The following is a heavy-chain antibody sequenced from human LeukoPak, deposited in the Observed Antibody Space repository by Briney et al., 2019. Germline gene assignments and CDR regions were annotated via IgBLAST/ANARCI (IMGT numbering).Heavy chain of an antibody. CDR3: ARDMLGYCSSTSCLSWFDP. CDR2: INPNSGGT. V-gene: IGHV1-2*02. D-gene: IGHD2-2*01. J-gene: IGHJ5*02. CDR1: GYTFTGHY. Sequence: ASVKVSCKASGYTFTGHYMHWVRQAPGQGLECMGWINPNSGGTNYAQKFQGRVTMTRDTSISTAYMELSRLRSDDTAVYYCARDMLGYCSSTSCLSWFDPWGQGTLVTVSS.